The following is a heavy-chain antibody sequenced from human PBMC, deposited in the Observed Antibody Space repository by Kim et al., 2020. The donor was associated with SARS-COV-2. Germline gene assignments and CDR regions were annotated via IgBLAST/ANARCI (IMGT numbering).Heavy chain of an antibody. J-gene: IGHJ4*02. D-gene: IGHD1-26*01. CDR3: ARADHSGSYGAIY. V-gene: IGHV3-20*01. Sequence: YADSEKGRFTISRDNAKNSLYLQMNSLRAEDTALYHCARADHSGSYGAIYWGQGTLVTVSS.